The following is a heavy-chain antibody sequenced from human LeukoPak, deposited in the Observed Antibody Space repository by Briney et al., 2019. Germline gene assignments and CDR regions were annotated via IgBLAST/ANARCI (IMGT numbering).Heavy chain of an antibody. CDR1: GFTVSSNY. CDR3: ARDPKWLDY. Sequence: GGSLRLSCAASGFTVSSNYTSWVRQAPGKGLEWVANTNQEGSEKYYVDSVKGRFTISKDNAKNSLYLQMNSLRAEDTAVYYCARDPKWLDYWGQGTLVTVSS. D-gene: IGHD5-12*01. J-gene: IGHJ4*02. V-gene: IGHV3-7*01. CDR2: TNQEGSEK.